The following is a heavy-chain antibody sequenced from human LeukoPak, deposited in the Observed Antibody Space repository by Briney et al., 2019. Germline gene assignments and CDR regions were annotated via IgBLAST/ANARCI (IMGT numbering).Heavy chain of an antibody. V-gene: IGHV3-7*01. CDR1: VFTFSDYW. J-gene: IGHJ5*02. D-gene: IGHD6-25*01. CDR3: ARDRIAAVRQWRWFDP. CDR2: IKQEGREK. Sequence: GGSLRLSCAASVFTFSDYWMTWVRQAPGRGVEWVANIKQEGREKYYVGSVRGRFTISRDNAKNSLYLQMNRLRIEGTAVYYCARDRIAAVRQWRWFDPWGQGTLVTVSS.